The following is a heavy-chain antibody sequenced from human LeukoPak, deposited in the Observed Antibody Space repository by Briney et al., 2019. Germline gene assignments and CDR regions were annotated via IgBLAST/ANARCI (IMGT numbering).Heavy chain of an antibody. CDR2: IYYSGST. CDR1: GGSISSGDYY. V-gene: IGHV4-61*08. D-gene: IGHD3-3*01. Sequence: PSETLSLTCTVFGGSISSGDYYWSWIRQPPGKGLEWIGYIYYSGSTNYNPSLKSRVTISVDTSKNQFSLKLSSVTAADTAVYYCARHFPRGVVWGQGTLVTVSS. CDR3: ARHFPRGVV. J-gene: IGHJ4*02.